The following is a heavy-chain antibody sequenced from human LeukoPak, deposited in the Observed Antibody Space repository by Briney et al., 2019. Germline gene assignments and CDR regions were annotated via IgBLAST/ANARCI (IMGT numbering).Heavy chain of an antibody. CDR3: ARSYTSSWYPIDP. CDR1: GGSIDSGGYY. V-gene: IGHV4-31*03. CDR2: IYSSGST. Sequence: PSETLSLTCTVSGGSIDSGGYYWTWIRQHPGKGLEWIGYIYSSGSTYYNPSLNGRLTMSVDTSKNPFSLRLSSVTAADTAVYYCARSYTSSWYPIDPWGQGTLVTVSS. D-gene: IGHD6-13*01. J-gene: IGHJ5*02.